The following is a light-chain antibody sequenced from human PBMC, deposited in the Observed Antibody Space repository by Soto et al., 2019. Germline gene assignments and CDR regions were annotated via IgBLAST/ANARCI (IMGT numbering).Light chain of an antibody. V-gene: IGLV2-14*01. CDR3: SSYTSSSSTVV. CDR2: DVS. CDR1: RSDVGDYNY. J-gene: IGLJ2*01. Sequence: QSSLTQPTSVSGSPGQSITISCTGTRSDVGDYNYVSWYQQHPGKAPKLMIYDVSNRPSGVSNRFSGSMSGNTASLTISGLQSEDEADYYCSSYTSSSSTVVFGGGTKLTVL.